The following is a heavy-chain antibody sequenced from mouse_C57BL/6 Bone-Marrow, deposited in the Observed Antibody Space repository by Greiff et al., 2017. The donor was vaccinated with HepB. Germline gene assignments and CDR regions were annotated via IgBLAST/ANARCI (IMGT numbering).Heavy chain of an antibody. CDR2: IYYSGTI. J-gene: IGHJ4*01. D-gene: IGHD2-3*01. CDR1: GISITTGNYR. CDR3: ALSYDGYSYYAMDY. Sequence: VQLKESGPGLVKPSQTVFLTCTVTGISITTGNYRWSWIRQFPGNKLEWIGYIYYSGTITYNPSLTSRTTITRDTPKNQFFLEMNSLTAEYTATYYCALSYDGYSYYAMDYWGQGTSVTVSS. V-gene: IGHV3-5*01.